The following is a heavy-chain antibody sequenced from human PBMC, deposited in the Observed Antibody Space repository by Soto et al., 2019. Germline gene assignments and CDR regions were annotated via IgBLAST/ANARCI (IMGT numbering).Heavy chain of an antibody. CDR2: INAGNGNT. D-gene: IGHD2-2*01. J-gene: IGHJ5*02. V-gene: IGHV1-3*01. CDR3: ARDQGRDIVVVPAAMPAFWFDP. Sequence: ASVKVSCKASGYTFTSYAMHWVRQAPGQRLEWMGWINAGNGNTKYSQKFQGRVTITRDTSVSTAYMELSSLRSEDTAVYYCARDQGRDIVVVPAAMPAFWFDPWGQGTLVTVSS. CDR1: GYTFTSYA.